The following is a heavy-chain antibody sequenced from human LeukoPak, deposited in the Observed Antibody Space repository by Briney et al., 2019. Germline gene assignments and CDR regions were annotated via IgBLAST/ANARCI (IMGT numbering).Heavy chain of an antibody. CDR3: ARDLGPNNWFDP. J-gene: IGHJ5*02. CDR2: IYYSGST. Sequence: PSETLSLTCTVSGGSISSYYWSWIRQPPGKGLEWIGYIYYSGSTNYNPSLKSRVTISVDTSKNQFSLKLSSVTAADTAVYYCARDLGPNNWFDPWGQGTLVTVSS. V-gene: IGHV4-59*12. CDR1: GGSISSYY.